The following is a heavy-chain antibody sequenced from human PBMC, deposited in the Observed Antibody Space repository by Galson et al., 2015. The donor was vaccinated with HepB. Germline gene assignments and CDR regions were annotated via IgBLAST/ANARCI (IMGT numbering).Heavy chain of an antibody. V-gene: IGHV1-2*02. D-gene: IGHD3-3*01. CDR1: GYTFTGYY. Sequence: SVKVSCKASGYTFTGYYLHWVRQAPGQGLEWMGWISPSSGDSNYAQNFQGRVTMTRDTSISTAYMELSRLRSDDTAVYYCARTLEWLSPLDGFDIWGQGTVVTVSS. J-gene: IGHJ3*02. CDR3: ARTLEWLSPLDGFDI. CDR2: ISPSSGDS.